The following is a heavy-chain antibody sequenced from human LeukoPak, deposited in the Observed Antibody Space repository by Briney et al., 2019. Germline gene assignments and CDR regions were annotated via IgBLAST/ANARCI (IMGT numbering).Heavy chain of an antibody. V-gene: IGHV3-23*01. Sequence: PGGSLRLSCAASGFTFSSYAMSWARQAPGKGLEWVSAISGSGGSTYYADSVKGRFTISRDNSKNTLYLQMNSLRAEDTAVYYCAKVLRATYYYGMDVWGQGTTVTVSS. CDR3: AKVLRATYYYGMDV. CDR1: GFTFSSYA. J-gene: IGHJ6*02. CDR2: ISGSGGST.